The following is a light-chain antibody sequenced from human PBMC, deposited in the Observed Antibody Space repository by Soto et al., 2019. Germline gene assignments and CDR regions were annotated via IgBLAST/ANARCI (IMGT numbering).Light chain of an antibody. V-gene: IGKV1-5*03. Sequence: DIHLTQSPSILSASVGDRVPINCRASQSISSWLAWYQQKPGKAPKRLIYKASTLKSGVPSRFSGSVSGTEGTLTISSLKPDDCSTYYCQHYNSYSEAFGQGTKVDIK. J-gene: IGKJ1*01. CDR3: QHYNSYSEA. CDR2: KAS. CDR1: QSISSW.